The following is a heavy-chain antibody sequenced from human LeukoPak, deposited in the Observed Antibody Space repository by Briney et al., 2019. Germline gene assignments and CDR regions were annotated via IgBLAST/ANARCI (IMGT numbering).Heavy chain of an antibody. CDR2: IRYDGSKK. V-gene: IGHV3-33*01. Sequence: PGGSLRLSCAASGFTFSSYDMRWVRQAPGKGLEWVAVIRYDGSKKYHADSVKGRFTISRDNSKSTLYLQLSSLRAEDTAVYFCARRDYYDSSGSLTYYYYGMDVWGQGTTVTVSS. CDR3: ARRDYYDSSGSLTYYYYGMDV. CDR1: GFTFSSYD. D-gene: IGHD3-22*01. J-gene: IGHJ6*02.